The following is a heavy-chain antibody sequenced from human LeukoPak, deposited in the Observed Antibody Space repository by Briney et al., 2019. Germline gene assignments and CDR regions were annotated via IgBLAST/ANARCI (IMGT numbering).Heavy chain of an antibody. D-gene: IGHD6-13*01. J-gene: IGHJ4*02. CDR2: IYSGGST. CDR3: ARVPRSSSWTDFDY. Sequence: GGSLRLSCAASGFTVSSNYMSWVRQAPGKGLEWVSVIYSGGSTYYADSVKGRFTISRDNSKNTLYLQMNSLRAEDTAVYYCARVPRSSSWTDFDYWGQGTLVTVSS. CDR1: GFTVSSNY. V-gene: IGHV3-66*01.